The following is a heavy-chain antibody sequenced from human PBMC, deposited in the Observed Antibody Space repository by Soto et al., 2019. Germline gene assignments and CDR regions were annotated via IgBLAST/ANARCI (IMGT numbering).Heavy chain of an antibody. CDR1: GFNFDNYG. J-gene: IGHJ4*02. CDR2: ITYDGSFQ. Sequence: PGGSLRPSGQASGFNFDNYGMHWVRQAPGKGLEWVAVITYDGSFQYYADSVKGRFTISRDNSKNTLSLHLNTLKPEDTAVYHCAKDRVGGTFYSPLAFWGQGTLVTVSS. V-gene: IGHV3-30*18. CDR3: AKDRVGGTFYSPLAF. D-gene: IGHD1-7*01.